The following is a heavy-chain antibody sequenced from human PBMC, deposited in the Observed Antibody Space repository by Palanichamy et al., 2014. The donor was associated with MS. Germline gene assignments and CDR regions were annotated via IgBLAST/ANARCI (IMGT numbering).Heavy chain of an antibody. J-gene: IGHJ4*02. V-gene: IGHV4-61*02. CDR1: GGSISSGSYY. CDR2: IYTSGST. D-gene: IGHD1-26*01. Sequence: QVQLQESGPGLVKPSQTLSLTCTVSGGSISSGSYYWSWIRQPAGKGLEWIGRIYTSGSTNYNPSLKSRVTISVDTSKNQFSLKLSSVTAADTAVYYCARESDVIVGATNFDYWGQGTLVTVSS. CDR3: ARESDVIVGATNFDY.